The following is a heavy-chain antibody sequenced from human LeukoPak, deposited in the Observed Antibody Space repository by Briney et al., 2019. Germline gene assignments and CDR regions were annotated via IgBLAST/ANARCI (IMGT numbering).Heavy chain of an antibody. CDR2: ISSSSSYT. CDR3: ARSPIYDSSGPYYFDY. D-gene: IGHD3-22*01. Sequence: GGSLRLSCAASGFTFSHYYMSWIRQAPGKGLEWVSYISSSSSYTNYADSVKGRFTISRDNAKNSLYLQMNSLRAEDTAVYYCARSPIYDSSGPYYFDYWGQGTLVTVSS. V-gene: IGHV3-11*06. CDR1: GFTFSHYY. J-gene: IGHJ4*02.